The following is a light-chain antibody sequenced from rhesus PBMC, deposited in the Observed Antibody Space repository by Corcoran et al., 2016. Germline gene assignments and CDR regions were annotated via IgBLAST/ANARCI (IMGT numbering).Light chain of an antibody. J-gene: IGKJ2*01. V-gene: IGKV6-47*02. CDR1: EGIRNY. CDR2: YAS. Sequence: DIVMTQSPAFVSVTPGEKVSITCQASEGIRNYLHWSQQQPHQAPNLFIQYASQSISGVPSRFTGSGSGTDFTFTISSLEVEDAATYDCQQGNKHPYSFGQGTKVEIK. CDR3: QQGNKHPYS.